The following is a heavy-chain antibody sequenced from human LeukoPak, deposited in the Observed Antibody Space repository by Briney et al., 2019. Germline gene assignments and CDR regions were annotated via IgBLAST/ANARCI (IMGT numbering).Heavy chain of an antibody. CDR3: AVRKIGYPLDI. V-gene: IGHV4-61*02. CDR2: ILSSGST. D-gene: IGHD6-13*01. Sequence: SQTLSLTCTLSGGSISSESYLWTWIRQPAGKGLEWIGRILSSGSTNSNPSRRSRVTLSVDTSKKRFSLDIISVTAADTAVYYGAVRKIGYPLDIWGQGTMVTVSS. CDR1: GGSISSESYL. J-gene: IGHJ3*02.